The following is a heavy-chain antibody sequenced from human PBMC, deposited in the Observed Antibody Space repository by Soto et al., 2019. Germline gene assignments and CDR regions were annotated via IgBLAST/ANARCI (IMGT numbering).Heavy chain of an antibody. D-gene: IGHD3-10*01. CDR1: GYSISSGYC. J-gene: IGHJ5*02. V-gene: IGHV4-38-2*02. Sequence: TSETLSLTCAVSGYSISSGYCWCWIRQPPGKGLEWIGIMYHSVSTYYNPSLKSRVTISVDTSKNQFSLKLSSVTAADTAVYYCARDAITAIRGVNSWFDHWGQGTLVTVSS. CDR3: ARDAITAIRGVNSWFDH. CDR2: MYHSVST.